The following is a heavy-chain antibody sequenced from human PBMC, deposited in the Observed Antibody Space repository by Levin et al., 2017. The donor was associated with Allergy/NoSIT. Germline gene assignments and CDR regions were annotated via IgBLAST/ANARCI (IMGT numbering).Heavy chain of an antibody. CDR2: ISFDGTNT. J-gene: IGHJ6*02. CDR3: AKDREYCSGTSDTYGMEV. D-gene: IGHD2-2*01. CDR1: GFIFSNYG. Sequence: GESLKISCAASGFIFSNYGMHWVRQAPGKGLEWVAAISFDGTNTYYGDDVKGRFAISRDNSKNTVYLQMNRLRTEDSAVYYCAKDREYCSGTSDTYGMEVWARGPRSPSP. V-gene: IGHV3-30*18.